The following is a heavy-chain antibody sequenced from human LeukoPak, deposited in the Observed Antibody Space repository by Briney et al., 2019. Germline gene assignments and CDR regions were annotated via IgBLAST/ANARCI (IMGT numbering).Heavy chain of an antibody. CDR2: IYYSGCT. J-gene: IGHJ6*02. V-gene: IGHV4-30-4*01. CDR3: ARDAPGPVIGYYGMDV. CDR1: GGSISSGDDY. D-gene: IGHD3-22*01. Sequence: PSQPLSLTCTLSGGSISSGDDYCSWIRQPPGKGLEWIGLIYYSGCTFYTPSLESRVTISVDTSKNQSSLRLSSVTAADTAVYSCARDAPGPVIGYYGMDVWGQGTTVTVSS.